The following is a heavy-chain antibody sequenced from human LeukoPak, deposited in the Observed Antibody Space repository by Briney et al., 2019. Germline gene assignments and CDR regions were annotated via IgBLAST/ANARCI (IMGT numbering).Heavy chain of an antibody. Sequence: GGSLRPSCAASGFTVSSIHMSWVRQAPGKGLEWVSVIYGGGSTYYADSVKGRFTISRDNSKNTLYLQMNSLRAEDTAVYYCARGSGYYLGNYWGQGTLVTVSS. CDR1: GFTVSSIH. J-gene: IGHJ4*02. D-gene: IGHD3-22*01. CDR2: IYGGGST. V-gene: IGHV3-53*01. CDR3: ARGSGYYLGNY.